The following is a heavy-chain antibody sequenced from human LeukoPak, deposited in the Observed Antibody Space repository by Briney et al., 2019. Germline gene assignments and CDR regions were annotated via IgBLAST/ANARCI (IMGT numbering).Heavy chain of an antibody. D-gene: IGHD1-26*01. Sequence: TSETLSLTCTVSGGSISSSSYYWGWIRQPPGKGLEWIGSIYYSGSTYYNPSLKSRVTISVDTSKNQFSLKLSSVTAADTAVYYCARHGIGDLRNNCFDPWGQGTLVTVSS. J-gene: IGHJ5*02. CDR3: ARHGIGDLRNNCFDP. V-gene: IGHV4-39*01. CDR1: GGSISSSSYY. CDR2: IYYSGST.